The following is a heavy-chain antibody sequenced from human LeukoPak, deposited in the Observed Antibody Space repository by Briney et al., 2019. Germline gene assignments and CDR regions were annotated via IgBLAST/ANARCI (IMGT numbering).Heavy chain of an antibody. CDR1: GYTFTSYD. Sequence: ASVKVSCKASGYTFTSYDINWVRQATGQGLEWMGWMNPNSGNTGYAQKFQGRVTMTRNTSLSTAYMELSSLRSEDTAVYYCARFPGYGDYDWFDPWGQGTLVTVSS. D-gene: IGHD4-17*01. V-gene: IGHV1-8*01. CDR2: MNPNSGNT. CDR3: ARFPGYGDYDWFDP. J-gene: IGHJ5*02.